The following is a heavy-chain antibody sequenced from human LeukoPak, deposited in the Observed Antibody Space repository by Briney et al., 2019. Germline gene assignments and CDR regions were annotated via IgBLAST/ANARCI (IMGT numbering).Heavy chain of an antibody. CDR1: GYTFTSYD. CDR2: MNPNSGNT. Sequence: ASVKVSCKASGYTFTSYDINWVRQATGQGLEWMGWMNPNSGNTGSAQKFQGRVTMTRNTPISTAYMELSSLTSEDTAVYYCARGNYDVYYFDYWGQGTLVTVSS. J-gene: IGHJ4*02. D-gene: IGHD4-11*01. V-gene: IGHV1-8*01. CDR3: ARGNYDVYYFDY.